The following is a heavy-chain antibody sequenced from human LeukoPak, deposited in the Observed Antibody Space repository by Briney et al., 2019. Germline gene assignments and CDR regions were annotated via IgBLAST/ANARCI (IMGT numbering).Heavy chain of an antibody. D-gene: IGHD6-13*01. Sequence: GESLQISCQGSGYSFTTYWIAWVRQMPGKGLEWMGIIYPGDSDTRYSPSFQGQVTISADKSISTAYLQWSSLKASDTAMYYCARLTSRIAAAGNYWGQGTLVTVSS. CDR2: IYPGDSDT. CDR1: GYSFTTYW. J-gene: IGHJ4*02. CDR3: ARLTSRIAAAGNY. V-gene: IGHV5-51*01.